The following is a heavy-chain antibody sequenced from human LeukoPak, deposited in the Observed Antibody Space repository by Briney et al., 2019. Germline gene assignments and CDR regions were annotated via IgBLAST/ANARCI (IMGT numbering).Heavy chain of an antibody. CDR3: ARRGSYSLFDY. J-gene: IGHJ4*02. V-gene: IGHV3-7*01. Sequence: GGSLRLSCEASGFTFSRYWMSWVRQAPGKGREWVANMKQDGSEIYYVGSVRGRFTISRDNAKNSLYLQMNSLRAEDTAVYYCARRGSYSLFDYWGPGTLVTVSS. CDR2: MKQDGSEI. CDR1: GFTFSRYW. D-gene: IGHD1-26*01.